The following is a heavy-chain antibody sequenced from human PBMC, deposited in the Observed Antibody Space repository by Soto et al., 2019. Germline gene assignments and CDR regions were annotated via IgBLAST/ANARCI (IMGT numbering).Heavy chain of an antibody. Sequence: SVKVSCKASGGTFSSYAISWVRQAPGQGLEWMGGIIPIFGTANYAQKFQGRVTITADESTSTAYMELSSLRSEDTAVYYCATMVTLSGDFDYWGQGTLVTVSS. J-gene: IGHJ4*02. CDR2: IIPIFGTA. V-gene: IGHV1-69*13. CDR1: GGTFSSYA. D-gene: IGHD5-18*01. CDR3: ATMVTLSGDFDY.